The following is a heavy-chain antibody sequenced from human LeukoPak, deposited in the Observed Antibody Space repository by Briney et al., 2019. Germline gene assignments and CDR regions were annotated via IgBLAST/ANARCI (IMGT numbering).Heavy chain of an antibody. Sequence: PGGSLRLSCAASGFTFSSYWIHWVRQAPGKGLVWVSRINSDGYSTSYADSVKGRFTISRDNAKNSLYLQMNSLRAEDTAVYYCAREHSSSWDQFDYWGQGTLVTVSS. CDR1: GFTFSSYW. J-gene: IGHJ4*02. D-gene: IGHD6-13*01. CDR2: INSDGYST. CDR3: AREHSSSWDQFDY. V-gene: IGHV3-74*01.